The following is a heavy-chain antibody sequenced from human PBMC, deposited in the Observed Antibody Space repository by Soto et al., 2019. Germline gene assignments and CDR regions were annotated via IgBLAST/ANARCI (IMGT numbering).Heavy chain of an antibody. V-gene: IGHV3-15*01. J-gene: IGHJ4*02. D-gene: IGHD3-3*01. CDR1: GFTFSNAW. Sequence: EVQLVESGGGLVKPGGSLRLSCAASGFTFSNAWMSWVRQAPGKGLEWVGRIKSKTDGGTTDYAAPVKGRFTISRDDSKHTLYLQMNSLKTEDTAVYYCTTVVGTYYDFWMGIYYFDYWGQGTLVTVSS. CDR3: TTVVGTYYDFWMGIYYFDY. CDR2: IKSKTDGGTT.